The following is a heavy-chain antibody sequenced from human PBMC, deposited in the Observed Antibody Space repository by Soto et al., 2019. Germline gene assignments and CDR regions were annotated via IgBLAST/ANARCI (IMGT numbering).Heavy chain of an antibody. CDR1: GFTFSSYA. Sequence: EVQLLESGGGLVQPGGSLRLSCAASGFTFSSYAMSWVRQAPGKGLEWVSGISGGGSTYYADSVKGRFTISRDNSKNTVYLQMNSLRAEDTAIYYCAKGLARTGRGGHFDYWGQGTLVTVSS. D-gene: IGHD1-1*01. CDR2: ISGGGST. V-gene: IGHV3-23*01. CDR3: AKGLARTGRGGHFDY. J-gene: IGHJ4*02.